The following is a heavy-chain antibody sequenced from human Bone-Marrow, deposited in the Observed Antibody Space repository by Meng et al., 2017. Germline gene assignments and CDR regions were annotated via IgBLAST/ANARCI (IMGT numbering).Heavy chain of an antibody. Sequence: GESLKISCAASGLSFSTFWMNWVRRAPGKGLEWVANIKQDGSAKYYVDSVKGRFTISRDNAKNSLYLQMNNLRAEDTAVYYCARGGSGGSYKPEFDYWGQGTLVTVSS. V-gene: IGHV3-7*01. CDR1: GLSFSTFW. CDR3: ARGGSGGSYKPEFDY. D-gene: IGHD2-15*01. CDR2: IKQDGSAK. J-gene: IGHJ4*02.